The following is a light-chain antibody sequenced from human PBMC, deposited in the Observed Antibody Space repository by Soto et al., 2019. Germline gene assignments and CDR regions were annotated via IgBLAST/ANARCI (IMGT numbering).Light chain of an antibody. Sequence: EIVLTQSPATLSLSPGERGTLSCRASQSVNSYLAWYQQKPSQAPRLLIYDTSNRATGIPARFSGSGSGTDFTLTISSLEAEDIAVYYCQQRSDWITFGQGTRLEI. V-gene: IGKV3-11*01. CDR3: QQRSDWIT. J-gene: IGKJ5*01. CDR2: DTS. CDR1: QSVNSY.